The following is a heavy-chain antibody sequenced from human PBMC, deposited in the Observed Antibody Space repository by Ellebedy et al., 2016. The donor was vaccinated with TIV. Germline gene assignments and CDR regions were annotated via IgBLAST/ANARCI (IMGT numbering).Heavy chain of an antibody. CDR3: ATDLGRRGYLYGMDV. D-gene: IGHD5-18*01. CDR1: GFTFSSYS. CDR2: ISSSSSYI. J-gene: IGHJ6*02. Sequence: GESLKISCAASGFTFSSYSMNWVRQAPGKGLEWVSSISSSSSYIYYADSVKGRFTIPRANAKNSLYRQMNILRAEDTAVYSCATDLGRRGYLYGMDVWGQGTTVTVSS. V-gene: IGHV3-21*01.